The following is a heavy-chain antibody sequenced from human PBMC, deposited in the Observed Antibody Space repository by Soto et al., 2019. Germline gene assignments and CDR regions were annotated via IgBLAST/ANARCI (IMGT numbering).Heavy chain of an antibody. CDR3: ARGTVTTGFDY. D-gene: IGHD4-17*01. CDR2: IYYSGST. CDR1: GGSISSGSYY. V-gene: IGHV4-39*01. J-gene: IGHJ4*02. Sequence: QLQLQESGPGLVKPSETLSLTCTVSGGSISSGSYYWGWIRQPPGKGLEWIGSIYYSGSTYYNPSLKSRVTISVDTSKNQFSLKLSSVTAADTAVYYCARGTVTTGFDYWGQGTLVTVSS.